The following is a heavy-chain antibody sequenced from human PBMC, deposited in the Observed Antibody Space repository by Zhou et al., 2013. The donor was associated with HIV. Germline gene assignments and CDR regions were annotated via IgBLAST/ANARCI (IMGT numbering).Heavy chain of an antibody. CDR2: INPKDGAT. CDR3: ARSGASLI. J-gene: IGHJ4*02. V-gene: IGHV1-2*02. CDR1: GYNFNDNY. Sequence: QVQLVQSGAEVKKPGASVNVSCRTSGYNFNDNYIQWIRQAPGQGLEWVGWINPKDGATKFALKFQGRFTLTADTSLRTVSLALTSLTFDDTGTYFCARSGASLIWGQGTLLVVST.